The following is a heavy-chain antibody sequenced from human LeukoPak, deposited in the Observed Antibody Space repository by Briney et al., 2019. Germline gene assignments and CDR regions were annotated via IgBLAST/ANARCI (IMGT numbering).Heavy chain of an antibody. CDR3: AKKGPVIVGVTYFDY. V-gene: IGHV3-23*01. CDR2: ISGSDGTT. CDR1: GFTFSSYS. D-gene: IGHD1-26*01. J-gene: IGHJ4*02. Sequence: GGSLRLSCAASGFTFSSYSMNWVRQAPGKGLEWVSGISGSDGTTYYADSVKGRFTISRDNSKNTLYLQMNSLRADDTALYYCAKKGPVIVGVTYFDYWGQGTLVTVSS.